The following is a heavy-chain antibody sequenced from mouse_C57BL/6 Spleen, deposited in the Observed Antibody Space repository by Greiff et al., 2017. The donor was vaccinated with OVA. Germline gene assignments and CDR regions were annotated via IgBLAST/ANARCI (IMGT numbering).Heavy chain of an antibody. J-gene: IGHJ4*01. CDR2: SWSGGST. V-gene: IGHV2-2*01. D-gene: IGHD2-4*01. CDR1: GFSLTSYG. Sequence: VQLQESGPGLVQPSQSLSITCTVSGFSLTSYGVHWVRQSPGKGLEWLGVSWSGGSTDYNAAFISRLSISKDNSKSQVFFKMNSLQADDTAIYYCARNIYDYDLYYAMDYWGQGTSVTVSS. CDR3: ARNIYDYDLYYAMDY.